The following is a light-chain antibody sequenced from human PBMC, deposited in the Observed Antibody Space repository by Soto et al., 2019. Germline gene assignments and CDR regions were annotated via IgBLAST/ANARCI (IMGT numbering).Light chain of an antibody. J-gene: IGKJ1*01. Sequence: EIVMTQSPATLSVSPGERATLSCRASQSVSSNLVWYQQKPGQAPRLLIYGASTRATGIPARFSGSGSGTEFTLTISSLQSEDFAIYNCQQSNNWPRTFGQGTKVEIK. CDR1: QSVSSN. V-gene: IGKV3-15*01. CDR2: GAS. CDR3: QQSNNWPRT.